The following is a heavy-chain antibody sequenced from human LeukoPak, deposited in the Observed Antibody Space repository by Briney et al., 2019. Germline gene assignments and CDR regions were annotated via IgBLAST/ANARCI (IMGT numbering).Heavy chain of an antibody. CDR1: GFTFSSYG. CDR3: ARDGQYSSSRLYYFDY. Sequence: PGGSLRLSCAASGFTFSSYGMHWVRQAPGKGLEWVAVIWYDGSNKYYADSVKGRFTISRDNSKNTLYLQMNSLRAEDTAVYYCARDGQYSSSRLYYFDYWGQGTLVTVSS. V-gene: IGHV3-33*01. J-gene: IGHJ4*02. D-gene: IGHD6-13*01. CDR2: IWYDGSNK.